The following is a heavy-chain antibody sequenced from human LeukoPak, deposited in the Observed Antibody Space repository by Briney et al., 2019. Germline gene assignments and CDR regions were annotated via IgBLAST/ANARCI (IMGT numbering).Heavy chain of an antibody. V-gene: IGHV3-7*01. D-gene: IGHD4-23*01. J-gene: IGHJ4*02. CDR1: GFTFRSSW. CDR3: ARRLVGTPDYFDY. CDR2: INQDGSDK. Sequence: PGGSLRLSCAASGFTFRSSWMSWVRHTPGKGLERVANINQDGSDKYSVDSVKGRFTISRDNAKNSLYLQMNSLRAEDTAVYYCARRLVGTPDYFDYWGQGTLVTVSS.